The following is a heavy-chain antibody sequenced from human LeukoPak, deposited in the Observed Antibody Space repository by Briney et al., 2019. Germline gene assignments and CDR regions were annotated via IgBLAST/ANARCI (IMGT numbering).Heavy chain of an antibody. CDR1: GGSISSYY. V-gene: IGHV4-59*01. CDR2: IYYSGST. CDR3: ARGVKYYDSRTTSFDY. Sequence: SETLSLTCTVSGGSISSYYWSWIRQPPGKGLEWIGYIYYSGSTNYNPSLKSRVTISVDTSKNQFSLKLSSVTAADTAVYYCARGVKYYDSRTTSFDYWGQGTLVTVSS. J-gene: IGHJ4*02. D-gene: IGHD3-22*01.